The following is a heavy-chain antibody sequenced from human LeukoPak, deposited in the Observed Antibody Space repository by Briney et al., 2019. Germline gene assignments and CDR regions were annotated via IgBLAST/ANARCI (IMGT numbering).Heavy chain of an antibody. CDR1: GGSISSYY. Sequence: ASETLSLTCTVSGGSISSYYWSWIRQPPGKGLEWIWYIYYSGSTNYNPSLKSRVTISVDTSKNQFSLKLSSVTAADTAVYYCARLPYGDYGLERSCAFDIWGQGTMVTVSS. CDR2: IYYSGST. V-gene: IGHV4-59*08. J-gene: IGHJ3*02. D-gene: IGHD4-17*01. CDR3: ARLPYGDYGLERSCAFDI.